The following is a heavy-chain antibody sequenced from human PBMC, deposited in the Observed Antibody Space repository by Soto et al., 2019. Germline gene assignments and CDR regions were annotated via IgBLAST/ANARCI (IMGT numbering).Heavy chain of an antibody. D-gene: IGHD4-17*01. CDR3: ARARDLTGVMTTSYLFDY. CDR1: GFTFSSYS. J-gene: IGHJ4*02. CDR2: ISSSSSYI. V-gene: IGHV3-21*01. Sequence: GGSLRLSCAASGFTFSSYSMNWVRQAPGKGLEWVSSISSSSSYIYYADSVKGRFTISRDNAKNSLYLQMNSLRAEDTAVYYCARARDLTGVMTTSYLFDYWGQGTLVTVSS.